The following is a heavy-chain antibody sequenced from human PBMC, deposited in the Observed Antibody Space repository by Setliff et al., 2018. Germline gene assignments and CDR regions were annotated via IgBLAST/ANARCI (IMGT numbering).Heavy chain of an antibody. J-gene: IGHJ3*02. D-gene: IGHD2-21*02. CDR1: GYSFTSYW. V-gene: IGHV5-51*01. Sequence: GESLKISCKGSGYSFTSYWIGWVRQMPGKGLVWMGIIYPGDSETRYSPSFQGQVTISADKSISTAYLQWTSLKASDTAMYHCARQVTAGSAIDIWGQGTMVTVSS. CDR3: ARQVTAGSAIDI. CDR2: IYPGDSET.